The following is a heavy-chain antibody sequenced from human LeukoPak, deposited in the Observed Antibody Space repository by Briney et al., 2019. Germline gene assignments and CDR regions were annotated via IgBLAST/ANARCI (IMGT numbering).Heavy chain of an antibody. CDR2: IYYSGST. CDR1: SGSISGHY. V-gene: IGHV4-59*11. CDR3: ARDPGGTFDY. J-gene: IGHJ4*02. D-gene: IGHD3-16*01. Sequence: SETLSLTCTVSSGSISGHYWSWVRQPPGKDLEWIGYIYYSGSTNYNPSLKSRVTISVDTSKNQFSLKLSSVTAADTAVYYCARDPGGTFDYWGQGTLVTVSS.